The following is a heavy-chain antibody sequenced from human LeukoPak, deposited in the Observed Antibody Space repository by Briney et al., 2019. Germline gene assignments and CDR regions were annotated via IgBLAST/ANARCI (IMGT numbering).Heavy chain of an antibody. CDR3: VRGTQKLGSRGSFDS. CDR1: GGSINSGYYY. CDR2: IYYSGST. D-gene: IGHD2-2*01. V-gene: IGHV4-39*01. J-gene: IGHJ4*02. Sequence: SETLSLTCAVSGGSINSGYYYWGWIRQPPGKGLEWIGSIYYSGSTYYNLSLKSRVSISVDTSKNQFSLKLSYVTAADTAVYYCVRGTQKLGSRGSFDSWGQRTLVTVSS.